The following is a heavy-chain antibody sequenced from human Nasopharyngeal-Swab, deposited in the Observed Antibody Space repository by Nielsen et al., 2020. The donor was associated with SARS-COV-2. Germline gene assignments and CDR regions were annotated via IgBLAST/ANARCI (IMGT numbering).Heavy chain of an antibody. J-gene: IGHJ4*02. CDR2: ISPNSGGT. D-gene: IGHD3-3*01. V-gene: IGHV1-2*06. CDR3: ARAVYYDFWSGSKGGGVDY. Sequence: WVRQAPGQGLEWVGRISPNSGGTNFAQKFQGRVTMTRDTSINTAYMELTRLRSDDTAVYSCARAVYYDFWSGSKGGGVDYWGQGTLVTVSS.